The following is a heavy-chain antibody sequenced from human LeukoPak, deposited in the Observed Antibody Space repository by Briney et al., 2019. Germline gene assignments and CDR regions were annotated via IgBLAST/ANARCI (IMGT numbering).Heavy chain of an antibody. J-gene: IGHJ3*02. CDR2: ISGSGGST. Sequence: GGSLRPSCAASGFTFSSYAMSWVRQAPGKGLEWVSAISGSGGSTYYADSVKGRFTISRDNSKNTLYLQMNSLRAEDTAVYYCAKDANLIYYDSSGFDAFDIWGQGTMVTVSS. V-gene: IGHV3-23*01. CDR1: GFTFSSYA. D-gene: IGHD3-22*01. CDR3: AKDANLIYYDSSGFDAFDI.